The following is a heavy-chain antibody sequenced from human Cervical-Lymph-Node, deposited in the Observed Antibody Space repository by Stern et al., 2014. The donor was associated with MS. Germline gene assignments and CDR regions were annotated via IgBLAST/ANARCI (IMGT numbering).Heavy chain of an antibody. CDR2: IIPIFGTA. V-gene: IGHV1-69*01. Sequence: VQLVESGAEVKKPGSSVKVSCKASGGTFSSYAISWVRQAPVQGLEWMGGIIPIFGTANYAQKFQGRVTITADESTSTAYMELSSLRSEDTAVYYCARNPVAVAGTHYYYYYGMDVWGQGTTVTVSS. J-gene: IGHJ6*02. CDR3: ARNPVAVAGTHYYYYYGMDV. D-gene: IGHD6-19*01. CDR1: GGTFSSYA.